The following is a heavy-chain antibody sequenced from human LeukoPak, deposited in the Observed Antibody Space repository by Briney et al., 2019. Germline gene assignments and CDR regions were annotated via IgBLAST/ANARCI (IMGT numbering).Heavy chain of an antibody. Sequence: PGGSLRLSCAASGFTFSSYWMHWVRQAPGKGLMWVSRINSDGSRTTYADSVRGRFTISRDNAKSTLYLQMNSLRDEDTAVYYCAREGGYTLGPYFDYWGQGTLVTVSS. V-gene: IGHV3-74*01. CDR1: GFTFSSYW. J-gene: IGHJ4*02. D-gene: IGHD5-24*01. CDR2: INSDGSRT. CDR3: AREGGYTLGPYFDY.